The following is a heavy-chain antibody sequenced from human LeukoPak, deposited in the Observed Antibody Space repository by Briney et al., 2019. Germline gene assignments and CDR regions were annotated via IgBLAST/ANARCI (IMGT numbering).Heavy chain of an antibody. V-gene: IGHV3-21*01. D-gene: IGHD6-6*01. CDR1: GFTFSSYE. CDR3: ARAGAARHSSNWFDP. J-gene: IGHJ5*02. Sequence: PGGSLRLSCAASGFTFSSYEMNWVRQAPGKGLEWISSISSSSSYIYYADSVKGRFTISRDNAKNSLYLQMNSLRAEDTAVYYCARAGAARHSSNWFDPWGQGTLVTVSS. CDR2: ISSSSSYI.